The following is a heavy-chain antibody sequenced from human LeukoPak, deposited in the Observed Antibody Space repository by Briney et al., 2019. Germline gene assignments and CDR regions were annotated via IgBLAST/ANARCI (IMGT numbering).Heavy chain of an antibody. D-gene: IGHD3-22*01. CDR3: ARSDDCVSSVYFDY. CDR1: CGSISSGGYS. CDR2: NHRCRSS. Sequence: PSQSLSLTCAVSCGSISSGGYSWSWSRQPPGKGLEWIGNNHRCRSSYYIPTQNSGETISLDRSKNQFSLNLSSVPAADTAVYYCARSDDCVSSVYFDYWGQGPLVTVSS. J-gene: IGHJ4*02. V-gene: IGHV4-30-2*01.